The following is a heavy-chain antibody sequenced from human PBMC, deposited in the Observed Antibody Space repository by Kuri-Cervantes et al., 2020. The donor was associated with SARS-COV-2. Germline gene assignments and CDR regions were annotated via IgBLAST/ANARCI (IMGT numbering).Heavy chain of an antibody. CDR3: AKSSYYYDSSAYFYS. D-gene: IGHD3-22*01. Sequence: SETLSLTCTLSGASISTSSYYWGWIRQPPGKGLEWIGSIYYSGSTYYNPSLKSRVTISVDTSKNQCSVKPSSVTAADTAVYYCAKSSYYYDSSAYFYSWGQGTLVTVSS. CDR2: IYYSGST. V-gene: IGHV4-39*01. J-gene: IGHJ4*02. CDR1: GASISTSSYY.